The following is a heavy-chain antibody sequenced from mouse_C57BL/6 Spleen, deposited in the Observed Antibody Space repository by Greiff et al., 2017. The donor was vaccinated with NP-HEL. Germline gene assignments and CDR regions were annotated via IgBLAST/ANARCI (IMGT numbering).Heavy chain of an antibody. J-gene: IGHJ4*01. CDR1: GYTFTSYW. V-gene: IGHV1-74*01. CDR3: AMGEYSLDYAMDY. CDR2: IHPYDGAT. Sequence: QVQLQQPGAELVKPGASVKVSCKASGYTFTSYWMHWVKQRPGQGLEWIGRIHPYDGATNYNQKFKGKATLTVDKSSSTAYMQLSSLTSEDSAVYDCAMGEYSLDYAMDYWGQGTSVTVSA. D-gene: IGHD2-12*01.